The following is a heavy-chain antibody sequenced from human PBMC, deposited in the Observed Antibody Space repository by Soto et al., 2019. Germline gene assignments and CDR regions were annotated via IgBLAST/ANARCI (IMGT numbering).Heavy chain of an antibody. Sequence: GGSLRLSCAASGFTFSSYSMNWVRQAPGKGLEWVSSISSSSSYIYYADSVKGRFTISRDNAKNSLYLQMNSLRAEDTAVYYCAKKTIFGVVSQFDYWGQGTLVTVSS. CDR3: AKKTIFGVVSQFDY. V-gene: IGHV3-21*04. CDR1: GFTFSSYS. J-gene: IGHJ4*02. CDR2: ISSSSSYI. D-gene: IGHD3-3*01.